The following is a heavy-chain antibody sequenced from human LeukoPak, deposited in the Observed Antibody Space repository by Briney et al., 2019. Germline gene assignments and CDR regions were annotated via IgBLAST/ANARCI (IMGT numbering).Heavy chain of an antibody. Sequence: SETLSLTCTVPGGSISSYYWSWIRQPPGKGLEWIGYIYDSGSTNYNPSLKSRVTISLDTSKNQFSLKLSSVTAADTAVYYCARVVVVPAAMRGFFYYYGMDVWGQGTTVTVSS. CDR1: GGSISSYY. V-gene: IGHV4-59*01. J-gene: IGHJ6*02. CDR3: ARVVVVPAAMRGFFYYYGMDV. D-gene: IGHD2-2*01. CDR2: IYDSGST.